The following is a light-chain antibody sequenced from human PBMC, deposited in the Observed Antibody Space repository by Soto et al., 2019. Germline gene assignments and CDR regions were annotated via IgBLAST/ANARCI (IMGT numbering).Light chain of an antibody. CDR3: HQVYAAPLT. J-gene: IGKJ4*01. CDR1: QSVLSSSNNRNY. V-gene: IGKV4-1*01. Sequence: DIVLTQSPDSLAVSLGERATINCKSSQSVLSSSNNRNYLTWYQQRPGQPPKLLIYGASTRESGVPDRFSGSGSGTNFTLTIDSLQAEDVAVYYCHQVYAAPLTFGGGTKVEIK. CDR2: GAS.